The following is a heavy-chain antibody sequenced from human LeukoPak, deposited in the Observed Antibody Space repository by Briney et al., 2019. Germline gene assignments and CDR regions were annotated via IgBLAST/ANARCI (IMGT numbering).Heavy chain of an antibody. CDR1: GYTFTGYY. J-gene: IGHJ4*02. D-gene: IGHD6-13*01. CDR2: INPNSGDT. CDR3: ARDRHIAAADRDY. Sequence: GASVKVSCKAFGYTFTGYYMHWVRQAPGQGLEWMGWINPNSGDTNYAQKFQGRVTMTRDTSISTAYMELSRLRSDDTAVYYCARDRHIAAADRDYWGQGTLVTVSS. V-gene: IGHV1-2*02.